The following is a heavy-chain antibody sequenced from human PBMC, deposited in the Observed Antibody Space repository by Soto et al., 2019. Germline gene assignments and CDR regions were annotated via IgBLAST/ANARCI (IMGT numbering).Heavy chain of an antibody. CDR3: TRRGVRYSNYDV. Sequence: GGSLRLSCAASGFTFSGSAMHWVRQASGKGLEWVGRIRSKANSYATAYAASVKGRFTISRDDSKNTAYLQMNSLKTEDTAVYYCTRRGVRYSNYDVWGKGTTVTVSS. V-gene: IGHV3-73*01. CDR1: GFTFSGSA. CDR2: IRSKANSYAT. D-gene: IGHD4-4*01. J-gene: IGHJ6*04.